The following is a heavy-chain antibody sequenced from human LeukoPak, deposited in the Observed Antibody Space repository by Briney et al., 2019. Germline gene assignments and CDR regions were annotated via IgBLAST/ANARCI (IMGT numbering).Heavy chain of an antibody. V-gene: IGHV3-7*01. Sequence: PGGSLRLSCAASGFTFSSYWMSWVRQAPGKGLEWVANIKQDGSEKYYVDSVKGRFTISRDNAKNSLYLQMDSLRAEDTAVYYCARVRFLEWLGGTNWFDPWGQGTLVTVSS. J-gene: IGHJ5*02. D-gene: IGHD3-3*01. CDR3: ARVRFLEWLGGTNWFDP. CDR1: GFTFSSYW. CDR2: IKQDGSEK.